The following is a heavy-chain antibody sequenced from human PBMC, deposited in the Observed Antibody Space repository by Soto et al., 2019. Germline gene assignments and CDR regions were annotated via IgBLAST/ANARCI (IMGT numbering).Heavy chain of an antibody. V-gene: IGHV3-33*06. J-gene: IGHJ4*02. CDR3: AKDVDFSTGDPSRTFDS. Sequence: QVQLVESGGGVVQPGRSLRLSCAASGFTFSNYGMHWVRQGPGKGLEWVAAIWFDGSTTYYRDSVKGRFTISRDNSKHTLDLQMNSLRVDDTAVYYCAKDVDFSTGDPSRTFDSWGQGTLVTVSS. CDR1: GFTFSNYG. D-gene: IGHD3-3*01. CDR2: IWFDGSTT.